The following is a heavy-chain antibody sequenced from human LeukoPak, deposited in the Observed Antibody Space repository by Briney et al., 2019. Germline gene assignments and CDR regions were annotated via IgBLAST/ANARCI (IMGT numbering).Heavy chain of an antibody. V-gene: IGHV3-49*04. Sequence: GGSLRLSCTASGFTSGDYAMSWVRQAPGKGLEWVGFIRSKAYGGTTEYAASVKGRFTISRDDSKSIAYLQMNSLKTEDTAVYYCTREYRTQHVWPRHYYYYYMDVWGKGTTVTISS. J-gene: IGHJ6*03. D-gene: IGHD1-26*01. CDR2: IRSKAYGGTT. CDR3: TREYRTQHVWPRHYYYYYMDV. CDR1: GFTSGDYA.